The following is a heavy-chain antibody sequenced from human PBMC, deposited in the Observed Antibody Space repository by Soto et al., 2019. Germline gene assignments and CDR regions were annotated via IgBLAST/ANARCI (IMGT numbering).Heavy chain of an antibody. Sequence: QITLKESGPTLVKPTQTLTLTCTFSGFSLSTSGVGVGWIRQPPGKALEWLALIYWDDDKRYSPSLKSRLTITQDTSKTQVVLTMTNMDPVYTATYYRAHSYSLGYFDYSGQGTLVTVSS. CDR2: IYWDDDK. V-gene: IGHV2-5*02. CDR1: GFSLSTSGVG. D-gene: IGHD3-16*01. CDR3: AHSYSLGYFDY. J-gene: IGHJ4*02.